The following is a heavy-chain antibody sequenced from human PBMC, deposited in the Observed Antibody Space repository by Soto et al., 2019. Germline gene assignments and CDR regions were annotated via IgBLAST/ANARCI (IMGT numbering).Heavy chain of an antibody. V-gene: IGHV1-3*01. J-gene: IGHJ6*02. CDR3: AREEDGTTFYYGMDV. D-gene: IGHD1-7*01. Sequence: RASVKVSCKASGYTFTSYTMHWVRQAPGQRLEWMGWINAGNGNTKYSQKFQGRATISRDTSARTAYMELSSLRSEDSAVYFCAREEDGTTFYYGMDVWGQGTTVTVSS. CDR1: GYTFTSYT. CDR2: INAGNGNT.